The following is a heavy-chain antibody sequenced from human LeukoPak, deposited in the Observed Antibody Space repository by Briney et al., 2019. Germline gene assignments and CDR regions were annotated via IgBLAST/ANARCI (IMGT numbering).Heavy chain of an antibody. V-gene: IGHV3-72*01. CDR1: GFTFDDYG. Sequence: PGGSLRLSCAASGFTFDDYGMTWVRQAPGKGLEWVGRTRNKANGYTTICAASVKGRFTVSRDESKNSLYLQMNSLRTEDTAVYYCARGFRSFDSWGQGTLVTVSS. D-gene: IGHD1-14*01. J-gene: IGHJ4*02. CDR2: TRNKANGYTT. CDR3: ARGFRSFDS.